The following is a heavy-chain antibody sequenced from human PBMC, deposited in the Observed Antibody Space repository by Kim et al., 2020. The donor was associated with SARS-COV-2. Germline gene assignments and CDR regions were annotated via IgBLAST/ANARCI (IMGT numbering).Heavy chain of an antibody. CDR1: GFTFDDYA. D-gene: IGHD3-10*01. CDR2: ISWNSGSI. V-gene: IGHV3-9*01. Sequence: GGSLRLSCAASGFTFDDYAMHWVRQAPGKGLEWVSGISWNSGSIGYADSVKGRFTISRDNAKNSLYLQMNSLRAEDTALYYCAATNTMEGELLFTYGMDVWGQGTTVTVSS. CDR3: AATNTMEGELLFTYGMDV. J-gene: IGHJ6*02.